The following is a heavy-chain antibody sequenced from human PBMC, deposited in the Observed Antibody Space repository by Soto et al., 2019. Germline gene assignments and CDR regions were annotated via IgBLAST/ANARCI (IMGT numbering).Heavy chain of an antibody. CDR1: GGTLSSHA. Sequence: QVQLVQSGTEVKKPGSSVKVSCKASGGTLSSHAISWVRQAPGQGLEWMGAIMPIFGTANHAQKFQGRVTITADEYTSTAYMELSSLRSEDTAVYYCASHVIGVVAPPLYCMDVWGQGTTVTVSS. D-gene: IGHD3-16*01. J-gene: IGHJ6*02. CDR3: ASHVIGVVAPPLYCMDV. V-gene: IGHV1-69*01. CDR2: IMPIFGTA.